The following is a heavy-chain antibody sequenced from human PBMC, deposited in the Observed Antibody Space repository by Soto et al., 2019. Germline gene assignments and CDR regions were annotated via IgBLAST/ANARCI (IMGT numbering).Heavy chain of an antibody. CDR1: GFTFSGSA. Sequence: GGSLRLSCAASGFTFSGSAMHWVRQASGKGLEWVGRIRSKANSYATAYAASVKGRFTISRDDSKNTAYLQMNSLKTEDTAVYYCTRRGGIGSGWYIDYYYGMDVWGQGTTVTVSS. CDR2: IRSKANSYAT. J-gene: IGHJ6*02. CDR3: TRRGGIGSGWYIDYYYGMDV. V-gene: IGHV3-73*01. D-gene: IGHD6-19*01.